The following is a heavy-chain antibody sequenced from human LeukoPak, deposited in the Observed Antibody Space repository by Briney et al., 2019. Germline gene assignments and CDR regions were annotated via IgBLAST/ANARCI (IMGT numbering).Heavy chain of an antibody. J-gene: IGHJ4*02. CDR1: GFTFSDFG. D-gene: IGHD4-17*01. Sequence: LSGGSLRLSCAASGFTFSDFGMEWVRQAPGKGLEWVAFIRHDGSDKYYADSVKGRFTISRDNSKNTVDLQMNSLGSEDTAVYYCAIASYGPDIWGQGTLVTVSS. CDR3: AIASYGPDI. V-gene: IGHV3-30*02. CDR2: IRHDGSDK.